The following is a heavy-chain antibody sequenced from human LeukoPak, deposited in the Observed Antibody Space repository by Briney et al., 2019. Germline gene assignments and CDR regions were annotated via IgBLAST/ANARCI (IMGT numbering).Heavy chain of an antibody. J-gene: IGHJ5*02. D-gene: IGHD1-20*01. Sequence: KPSETLSLTCTVSGGSISSYYWSWIRQPPGKGLEWIGYIYYSGSTNYNPSLKSRVTISVDTSKNQFSLKLSSVTAADTAVYYCAGSAGITGTRAWFDPWGQGTLVTVSS. V-gene: IGHV4-59*08. CDR2: IYYSGST. CDR3: AGSAGITGTRAWFDP. CDR1: GGSISSYY.